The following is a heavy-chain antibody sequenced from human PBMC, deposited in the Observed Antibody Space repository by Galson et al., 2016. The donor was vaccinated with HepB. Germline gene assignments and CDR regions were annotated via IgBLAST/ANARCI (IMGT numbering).Heavy chain of an antibody. CDR1: GGSVTNFS. V-gene: IGHV4-59*02. J-gene: IGHJ5*02. CDR2: IYYSGDT. D-gene: IGHD2-8*01. Sequence: SETLSLTCTVSGGSVTNFSWSWIRQPPGQGLEWIGYIYYSGDTTYSPSLKSRVTISVDTSKNQFSLRLNSVTAADTAIYYCARFQNTYGPAGWFDPWGQGTLVTVSS. CDR3: ARFQNTYGPAGWFDP.